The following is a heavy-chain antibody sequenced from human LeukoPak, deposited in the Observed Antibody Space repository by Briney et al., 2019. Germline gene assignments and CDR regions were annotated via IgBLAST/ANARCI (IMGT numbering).Heavy chain of an antibody. CDR2: IYYSGST. CDR1: GGSISSSSYY. D-gene: IGHD3-3*01. J-gene: IGHJ3*02. CDR3: ATPPNYDFWSGYAEPHAFDI. V-gene: IGHV4-39*01. Sequence: PSETLSLTCTVSGGSISSSSYYWGWIRQPPGKGLEWIGSIYYSGSTYYNPSLKSRVTISVDTSESQFSLKLSSVTAADTAVYYCATPPNYDFWSGYAEPHAFDIWGQGTMVTVSS.